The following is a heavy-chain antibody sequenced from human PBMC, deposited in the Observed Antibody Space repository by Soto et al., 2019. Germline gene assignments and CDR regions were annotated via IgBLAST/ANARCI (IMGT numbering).Heavy chain of an antibody. J-gene: IGHJ6*04. CDR1: VYTFASYD. CDR2: MNPNSGNT. CDR3: ARDYGDSYYYYHGMDV. Sequence: XSVKVSCKASVYTFASYDINWVRQATGQGLEWMGWMNPNSGNTGYAQKFQGRVTMTRNTSISTAYMELSSLRSEDTAVYYCARDYGDSYYYYHGMDVWGKGTTVTVS. D-gene: IGHD4-17*01. V-gene: IGHV1-8*01.